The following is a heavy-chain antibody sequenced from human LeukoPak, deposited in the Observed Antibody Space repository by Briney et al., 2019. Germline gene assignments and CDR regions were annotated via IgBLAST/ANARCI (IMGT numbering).Heavy chain of an antibody. D-gene: IGHD1-26*01. CDR2: ISYDASNE. V-gene: IGHV3-30-3*01. CDR3: ARPLLDDMVGAIGADY. J-gene: IGHJ4*02. CDR1: GFNFGDYP. Sequence: GESLRLSCAASGFNFGDYPMHWVRQAPGKGLEWVALISYDASNEYYAECVKGRFTISRDNSKNPLYLQIASVRVEDTAVYFCARPLLDDMVGAIGADYWGQGTLVAGSS.